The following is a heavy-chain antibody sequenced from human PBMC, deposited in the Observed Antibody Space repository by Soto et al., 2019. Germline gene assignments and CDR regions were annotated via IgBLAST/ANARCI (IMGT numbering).Heavy chain of an antibody. CDR1: GDSISSNTYS. J-gene: IGHJ4*02. CDR3: ARPRPQEDGSKEGFDY. D-gene: IGHD6-6*01. V-gene: IGHV4-39*01. CDR2: IHFSGNT. Sequence: SETLSLTCTVSGDSISSNTYSWGWIRQPPGKGLEYIGTIHFSGNTYYNPSLNSRVTISVDTSKNQFSLKLTSVTAADTALYYWARPRPQEDGSKEGFDYWGQGTPVTVSS.